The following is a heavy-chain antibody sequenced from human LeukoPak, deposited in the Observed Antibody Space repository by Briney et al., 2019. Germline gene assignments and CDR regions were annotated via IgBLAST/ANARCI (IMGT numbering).Heavy chain of an antibody. CDR3: ARDGYSYGIWAYYFDY. V-gene: IGHV1-18*01. CDR1: GYTFTSYG. CDR2: ISAYNGNT. Sequence: GASVKVSCKASGYTFTSYGISWVRQAPGQGLEWMGWISAYNGNTNYAQKLQGRVTMTTDTSTSTAYMELRSLRSDDTAVCYCARDGYSYGIWAYYFDYWGQGTLVTVSS. J-gene: IGHJ4*02. D-gene: IGHD5-18*01.